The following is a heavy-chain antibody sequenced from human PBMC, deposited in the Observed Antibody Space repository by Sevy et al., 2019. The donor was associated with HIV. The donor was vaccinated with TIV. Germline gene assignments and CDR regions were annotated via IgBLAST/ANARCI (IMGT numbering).Heavy chain of an antibody. CDR2: IYYSAST. J-gene: IGHJ1*01. Sequence: SETLSLTCTVSGGSISSGGYYWSWIRQHPGKGLEWIGYIYYSASTYYNPSLKSRVTISVDTSKNQFSLKLSSVTAADTAVYYCARVGRGGDCPFFQHWGQGTLVTVSS. CDR3: ARVGRGGDCPFFQH. V-gene: IGHV4-31*03. D-gene: IGHD2-21*02. CDR1: GGSISSGGYY.